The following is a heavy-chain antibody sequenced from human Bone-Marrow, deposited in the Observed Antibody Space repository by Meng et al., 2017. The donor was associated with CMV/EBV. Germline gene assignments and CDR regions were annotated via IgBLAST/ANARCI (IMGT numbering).Heavy chain of an antibody. CDR1: GDSVSSNSAA. V-gene: IGHV6-1*01. Sequence: SETLSLTCAISGDSVSSNSAAWNWIRQSPSRGLEWLGRTYYRSKWYNDYAVSVKSRITINPDTSKIQFSLQLNSVTPEENAVYYCAKDTYYYESSGYLAVYYYYGMDVWGQGTTVTVSS. CDR2: TYYRSKWYN. CDR3: AKDTYYYESSGYLAVYYYYGMDV. D-gene: IGHD3-22*01. J-gene: IGHJ6*02.